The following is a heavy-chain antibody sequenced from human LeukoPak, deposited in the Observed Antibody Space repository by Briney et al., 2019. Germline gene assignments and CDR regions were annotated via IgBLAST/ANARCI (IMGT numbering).Heavy chain of an antibody. CDR3: ARDDYYDRGNAFDI. J-gene: IGHJ3*02. CDR2: IYTSGST. D-gene: IGHD3-22*01. CDR1: GGSISGGSYY. V-gene: IGHV4-61*02. Sequence: SETLSLTCTVSGGSISGGSYYWSWIRQPAGKGLEWIGRIYTSGSTNYNPSLKSRVTISVDTSKNQFSLKLSSVTAADTAVYYCARDDYYDRGNAFDIWGQGTMVTVSS.